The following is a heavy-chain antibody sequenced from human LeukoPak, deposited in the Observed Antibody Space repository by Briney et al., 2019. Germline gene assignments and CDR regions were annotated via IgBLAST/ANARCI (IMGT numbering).Heavy chain of an antibody. CDR1: GLTFSSYA. J-gene: IGHJ4*02. CDR3: AYSWACSGYDLVADY. D-gene: IGHD5-12*01. CDR2: ISYDVSNK. V-gene: IGHV3-30*04. Sequence: GRYLRLSCAASGLTFSSYAMHWVRQAPGKGLERVGVISYDVSNKYYADSVKGRCTISRDNSKITLYLQMNSLRAEDTAVYYCAYSWACSGYDLVADYWGQGTLVTVSS.